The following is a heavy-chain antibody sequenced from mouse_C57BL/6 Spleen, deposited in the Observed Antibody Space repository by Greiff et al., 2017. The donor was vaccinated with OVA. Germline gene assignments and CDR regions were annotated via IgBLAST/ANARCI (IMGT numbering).Heavy chain of an antibody. CDR1: GYTFTSYW. J-gene: IGHJ3*01. V-gene: IGHV1-64*01. Sequence: VQLQQPGAELVKPGASVKLSCKASGYTFTSYWMHWVKQRPGQGLEWIGMIHPNSGSTNYNEKFKSKATLTVDKSSSTAYMQLSSLTSEASAVYYCAREGGPWRDSGFAYWGQGTLVTVSA. D-gene: IGHD3-1*01. CDR2: IHPNSGST. CDR3: AREGGPWRDSGFAY.